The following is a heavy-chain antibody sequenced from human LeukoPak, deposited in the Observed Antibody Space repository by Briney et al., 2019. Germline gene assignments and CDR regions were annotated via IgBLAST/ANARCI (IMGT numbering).Heavy chain of an antibody. D-gene: IGHD1-26*01. CDR3: AKAVVGATELFDY. CDR1: GFTFSNYA. V-gene: IGHV3-23*01. CDR2: ISGSGGST. J-gene: IGHJ4*02. Sequence: GGSLRLSCAASGFTFSNYAMSWVRQAPGKGLEWVSAISGSGGSTYYADSVKGRFTISRDNSKNTLYLQMNSLRAEDTAVYYCAKAVVGATELFDYWGQGTLVTVSS.